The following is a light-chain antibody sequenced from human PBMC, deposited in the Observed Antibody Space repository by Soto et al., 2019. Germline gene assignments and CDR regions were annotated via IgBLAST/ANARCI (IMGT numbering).Light chain of an antibody. CDR1: SSDVGGYNY. V-gene: IGLV2-14*01. CDR3: SSYTSSYIYV. Sequence: QSALTQPAPVSGSPGQSITISCSGSSSDVGGYNYVSWYQQYPGKAPSLMIYEVSNRPSGVSDRFSGSKSGNTASLTISGLQAEDDADYYCSSYTSSYIYVFGTRTKVTVL. J-gene: IGLJ1*01. CDR2: EVS.